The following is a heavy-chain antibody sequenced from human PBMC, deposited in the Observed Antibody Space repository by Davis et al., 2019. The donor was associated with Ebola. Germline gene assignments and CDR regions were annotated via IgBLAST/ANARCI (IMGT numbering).Heavy chain of an antibody. CDR2: INHSGST. CDR3: ARVNSNYVY. CDR1: GGSISSYY. D-gene: IGHD4-11*01. J-gene: IGHJ4*02. V-gene: IGHV4-34*01. Sequence: PSETLSLTCTVSGGSISSYYWSWIRQPPGKGLEWIGEINHSGSTNYNPSLKSRVTISVDTSKNQFSLKLSSVTAADTAVYYCARVNSNYVYWGQGTLVTVSS.